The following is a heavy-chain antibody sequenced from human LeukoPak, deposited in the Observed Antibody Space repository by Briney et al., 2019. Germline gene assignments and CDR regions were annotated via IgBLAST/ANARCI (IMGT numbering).Heavy chain of an antibody. Sequence: SGGSLRLSCAASGFTFSNSWMTWVRQAPGKGLEWVAFIWYDGSNEYYADSVKGRFTISRDNSKNTLYLQMNSLRAEDTAVYYCAKDHSGGVLYWGQGTLVTVSS. CDR2: IWYDGSNE. J-gene: IGHJ4*02. V-gene: IGHV3-30*02. CDR1: GFTFSNSW. CDR3: AKDHSGGVLY. D-gene: IGHD1-26*01.